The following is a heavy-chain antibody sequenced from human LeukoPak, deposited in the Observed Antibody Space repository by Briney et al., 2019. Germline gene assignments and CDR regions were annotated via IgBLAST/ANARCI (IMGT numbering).Heavy chain of an antibody. CDR1: GYTFTGYY. Sequence: ASVKVSCKASGYTFTGYYMHWVRQAPGQGLEWMGSINPNSGAAKFAQKFQGRVTMTRDTSISTAYMELSRLRSDDTAVYYCNVEVGELSHPDFDYWGQGTLVTVSS. V-gene: IGHV1-2*02. CDR3: NVEVGELSHPDFDY. J-gene: IGHJ4*02. D-gene: IGHD3-16*02. CDR2: INPNSGAA.